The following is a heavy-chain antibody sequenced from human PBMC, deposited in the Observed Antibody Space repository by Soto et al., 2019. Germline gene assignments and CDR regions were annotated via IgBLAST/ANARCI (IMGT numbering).Heavy chain of an antibody. CDR3: ARVDYDSTYGFYYYGLDV. J-gene: IGHJ6*02. Sequence: QVHLVQSGAEVKKPGSSVRVSCKTSGGTFSSYSFTWVRQAPGQGLEWMGEIIPILNTATFAQQCQSRVTITADAPTSTVYMDLSSLSPDDTAVYYCARVDYDSTYGFYYYGLDVWGQGTTVTVSS. V-gene: IGHV1-69*01. CDR2: IIPILNTA. CDR1: GGTFSSYS. D-gene: IGHD3-10*01.